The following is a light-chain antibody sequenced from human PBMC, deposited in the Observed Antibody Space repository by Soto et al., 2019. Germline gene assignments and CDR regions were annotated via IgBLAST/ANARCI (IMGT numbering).Light chain of an antibody. CDR1: SSNIGSNT. V-gene: IGLV1-44*01. CDR2: SNN. CDR3: SSYTSSSTLGYV. Sequence: QSVLTQPPSASGTPGQRVTISCSGSSSNIGSNTVNWYQQLPGTAPKLLIYSNNQRPSGVPDRFSGSKSGTSASLAISGLQSEDEADYYCSSYTSSSTLGYVFGTGTKLTVL. J-gene: IGLJ1*01.